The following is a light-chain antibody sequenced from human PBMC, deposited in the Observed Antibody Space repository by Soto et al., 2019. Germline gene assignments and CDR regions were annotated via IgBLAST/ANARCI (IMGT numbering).Light chain of an antibody. V-gene: IGKV1-9*01. J-gene: IGKJ1*01. CDR1: QGISTY. Sequence: IQLTQSPSSLSASVGDRVTITCRASQGISTYLAWYQQKPGKAPKLLIYAASTLQSGVPSRFSGRGAGTDFNLTISSLQPEDFATYYCQQLNSYPWTFGQGTKVEIK. CDR3: QQLNSYPWT. CDR2: AAS.